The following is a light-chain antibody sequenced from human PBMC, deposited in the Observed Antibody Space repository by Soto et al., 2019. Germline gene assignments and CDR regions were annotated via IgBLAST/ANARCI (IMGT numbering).Light chain of an antibody. V-gene: IGLV1-40*01. J-gene: IGLJ1*01. CDR3: QSSDSSLSGSYV. Sequence: QSVLTQPPSVSGAPGQRVTISCTGSSSNIGAGYDVHWYQRLPGTAPKVLIYGNNNRPSGVPDRFSGSKSGTSASLAITGRQAEDEADYYCQSSDSSLSGSYVFGAGTKVTVL. CDR1: SSNIGAGYD. CDR2: GNN.